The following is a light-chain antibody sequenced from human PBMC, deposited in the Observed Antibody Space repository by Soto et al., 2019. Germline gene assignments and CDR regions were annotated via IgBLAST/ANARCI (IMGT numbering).Light chain of an antibody. CDR2: GAS. CDR1: QSVTSDY. CDR3: QQYNSYRT. V-gene: IGKV3-20*01. J-gene: IGKJ1*01. Sequence: EVVVTQSPGTLSLSPGERATLSCRASQSVTSDYLAWYQQKPGQSPRLLMSGASRRATGVPDRFSGSGSGTEFTLTISSLQPDDFATYYCQQYNSYRTFGQGTKVDIK.